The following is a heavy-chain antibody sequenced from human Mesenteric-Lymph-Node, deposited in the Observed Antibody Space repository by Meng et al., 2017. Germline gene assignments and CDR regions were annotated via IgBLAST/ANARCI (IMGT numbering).Heavy chain of an antibody. CDR2: IIPILGIA. CDR3: ARDSGYSSSWYPDY. J-gene: IGHJ4*02. Sequence: SVKVSCKASVYTFTGYYMHWVRQAPGQGLEWMGRIIPILGIANYAQKFQGRVTITADKSTSTAYMELSSLRSEDTAVYYCARDSGYSSSWYPDYWGQGTLVTVSS. CDR1: VYTFTGYY. V-gene: IGHV1-69*04. D-gene: IGHD6-13*01.